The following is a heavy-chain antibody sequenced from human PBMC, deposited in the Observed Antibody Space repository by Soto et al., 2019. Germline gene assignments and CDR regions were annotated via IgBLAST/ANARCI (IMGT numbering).Heavy chain of an antibody. CDR1: GYSFTSYW. J-gene: IGHJ5*02. CDR3: ARGVDFWSGYYNWFDP. CDR2: IYPGDSDT. V-gene: IGHV5-51*01. D-gene: IGHD3-3*01. Sequence: GASLKISCKGSGYSFTSYWIGWVRQMTGKGLEWMGIIYPGDSDTRYSPSFQGQVTISADKSISTAYLQWSSLKASDTAMYYCARGVDFWSGYYNWFDPWGQGTLVTVSS.